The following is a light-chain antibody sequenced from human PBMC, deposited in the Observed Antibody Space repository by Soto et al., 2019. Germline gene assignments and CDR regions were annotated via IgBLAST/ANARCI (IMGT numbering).Light chain of an antibody. Sequence: EIVMTQSPATLSVSPGDTATLSCRASQSISTNLAWYQQKPGQAPRLLISGASTGATGIPARFSGCGSGTEFTLTISSLQSEDFAVYYCQQYNDWPRTFGQGTKVEIK. V-gene: IGKV3-15*01. CDR3: QQYNDWPRT. CDR1: QSISTN. CDR2: GAS. J-gene: IGKJ1*01.